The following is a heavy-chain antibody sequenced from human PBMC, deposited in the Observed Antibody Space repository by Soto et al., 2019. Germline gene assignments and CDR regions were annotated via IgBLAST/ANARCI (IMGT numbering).Heavy chain of an antibody. CDR3: ARGWGYDTSDYYYAY. V-gene: IGHV1-2*02. D-gene: IGHD3-22*01. CDR2: INPNSGGT. J-gene: IGHJ4*02. CDR1: GYTFTGYY. Sequence: QVQLVQSGAEVKKPGASVKVSCKASGYTFTGYYMHWVRQALGQGLEWMGWINPNSGGTNYAQKFQGRVAITADESTRTSYMELRSLRSGDTAVYYCARGWGYDTSDYYYAYWGQGTLITVSS.